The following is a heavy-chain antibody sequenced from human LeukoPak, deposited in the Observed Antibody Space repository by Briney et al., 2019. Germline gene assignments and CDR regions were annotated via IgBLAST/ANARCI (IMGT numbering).Heavy chain of an antibody. D-gene: IGHD3-16*01. CDR2: MYTGGTT. CDR1: GFSVSGTH. V-gene: IGHV3-53*01. Sequence: PGRSLRLSCAAPGFSVSGTHMSWVRQAPGKGLEWVSAMYTGGTTYYADSVQGRFTIYRDNSKNTLYLQMNSLRAEDTAVYYCAKDEATSGGGLASWGQGTLVSVSS. CDR3: AKDEATSGGGLAS. J-gene: IGHJ4*02.